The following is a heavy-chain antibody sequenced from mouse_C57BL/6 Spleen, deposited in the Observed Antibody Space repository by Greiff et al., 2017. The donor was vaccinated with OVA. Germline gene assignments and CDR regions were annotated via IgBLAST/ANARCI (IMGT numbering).Heavy chain of an antibody. J-gene: IGHJ4*01. CDR2: INPGSGGT. V-gene: IGHV1-54*01. Sequence: QVQLQQSGAELVRPGTSVKVSCKASGYAFTNYLLEWVKQRPGQGLEWIGVINPGSGGTNYNEKFKGKATLTADKSSSTAYMQLSSLTSEDSAVYFCARSLDGYYLYALDYWGQGTSGTVSS. CDR3: ARSLDGYYLYALDY. D-gene: IGHD2-3*01. CDR1: GYAFTNYL.